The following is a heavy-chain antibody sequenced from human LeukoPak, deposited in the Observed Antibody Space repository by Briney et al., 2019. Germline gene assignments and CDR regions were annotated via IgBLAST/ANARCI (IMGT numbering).Heavy chain of an antibody. CDR1: GGTFSSYA. V-gene: IGHV1-69*05. D-gene: IGHD1-1*01. CDR3: ARAGELERDGWYFDY. J-gene: IGHJ4*02. Sequence: ASVKVSCKASGGTFSSYAISWVRQAPGQGLEWMGGIIPIFGTANYAQKFQGRVTITTDESTSTAYMELSSLRSEDTAVYYCARAGELERDGWYFDYWGQGTLVTVSS. CDR2: IIPIFGTA.